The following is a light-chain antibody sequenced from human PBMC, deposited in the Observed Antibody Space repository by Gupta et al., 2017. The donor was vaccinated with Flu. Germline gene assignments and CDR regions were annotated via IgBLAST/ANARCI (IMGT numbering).Light chain of an antibody. J-gene: IGKJ4*01. CDR2: WAS. CDR3: QQDFNRPHT. V-gene: IGKV4-1*01. Sequence: SLGETATIDCKSSQEIFYSSTNKSYLAWYQQKPGQPPKVLLYWASIRQAGVPDRFIGGGSGTDLSLTISRLQAEDVAVYYCQQDFNRPHTFGRGTTLEIK. CDR1: QEIFYSSTNKSY.